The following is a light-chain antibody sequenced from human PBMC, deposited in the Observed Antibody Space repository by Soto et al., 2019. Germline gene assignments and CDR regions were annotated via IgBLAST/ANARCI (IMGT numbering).Light chain of an antibody. CDR3: QAWDNGSDHDV. CDR2: ADS. Sequence: SYELTQPPSVSVARGQTARITCGGNNVGSKNVHWYQQKPGQAPVLVVYADSARPSGIPERFSGSNTGNTATLTVSSVEAGDEADYYCQAWDNGSDHDVFGTGTKVTVL. J-gene: IGLJ1*01. CDR1: NVGSKN. V-gene: IGLV3-21*02.